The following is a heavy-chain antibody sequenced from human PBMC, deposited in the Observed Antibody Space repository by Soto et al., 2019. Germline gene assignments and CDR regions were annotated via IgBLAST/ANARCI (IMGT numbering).Heavy chain of an antibody. J-gene: IGHJ5*02. CDR3: ARDGCSGGSCYGWFDP. D-gene: IGHD2-15*01. CDR2: IYYSGST. V-gene: IGHV4-31*03. CDR1: GGSISSGGYY. Sequence: PSETLSLTCTVSGGSISSGGYYWSWIRQHPGKGLEWIGYIYYSGSTYYNPSLKSRVTISVDTSKNQFSLKLSSVTAADTAVYYCARDGCSGGSCYGWFDPWGQGTLVTV.